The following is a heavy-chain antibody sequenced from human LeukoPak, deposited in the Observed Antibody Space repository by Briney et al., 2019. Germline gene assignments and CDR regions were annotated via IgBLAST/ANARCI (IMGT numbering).Heavy chain of an antibody. CDR1: GFTFSSYA. J-gene: IGHJ5*02. V-gene: IGHV3-23*01. CDR2: ISGSGGST. D-gene: IGHD1-7*01. Sequence: GGSLRLSCAASGFTFSSYAMSWVRQAPGKGLERVSAISGSGGSTYYADSVKGRFTISRDNSKNTLYLQMNSLRAEETAVYYCAKGITGTTSWFDLWGQGTLVSVSS. CDR3: AKGITGTTSWFDL.